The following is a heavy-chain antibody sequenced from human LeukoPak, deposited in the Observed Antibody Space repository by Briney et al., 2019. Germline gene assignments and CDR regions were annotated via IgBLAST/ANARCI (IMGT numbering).Heavy chain of an antibody. CDR2: ITSGSRTI. Sequence: PGGSLRLSCAASGLTFSTYHMNWVRQAPGKGLEWVSYITSGSRTIYYADSVKGRFTISRDNAKNALYLQMNRLRVEDTAVYYCARDGRCGGDCYASWGQGTLVTVSS. V-gene: IGHV3-48*04. D-gene: IGHD2-21*02. CDR3: ARDGRCGGDCYAS. CDR1: GLTFSTYH. J-gene: IGHJ4*02.